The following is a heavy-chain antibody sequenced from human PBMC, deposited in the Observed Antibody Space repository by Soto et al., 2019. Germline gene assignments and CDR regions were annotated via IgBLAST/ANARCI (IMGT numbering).Heavy chain of an antibody. CDR3: AKMVHGGYVSYFVY. Sequence: EVQLLESGGGLVQPGGSLRLSCAASGFTFTSYAMSWVRQAPGKGLEWVSATSGSGDTTYYADSVKGRFTISRDNSKRMLYLQMDSRRAEDTAKYYCAKMVHGGYVSYFVYWGQGTLVTVSS. CDR1: GFTFTSYA. J-gene: IGHJ4*02. CDR2: TSGSGDTT. V-gene: IGHV3-23*01. D-gene: IGHD5-12*01.